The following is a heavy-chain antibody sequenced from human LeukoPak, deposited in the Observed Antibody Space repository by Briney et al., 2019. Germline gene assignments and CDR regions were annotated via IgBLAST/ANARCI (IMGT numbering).Heavy chain of an antibody. V-gene: IGHV4-4*09. J-gene: IGHJ6*03. CDR2: IYTTGST. CDR3: ARGGYGAGGYYYYMDV. Sequence: SETLSLTCTVSSSSLGTYSWSCIRQPPEEGLEWVGYIYTTGSTHYITSLKSRVTISVDTSKNQFSLKLSSVTAADTAVYYCARGGYGAGGYYYYMDVWGKGTTVTVSS. D-gene: IGHD1-1*01. CDR1: SSSLGTYS.